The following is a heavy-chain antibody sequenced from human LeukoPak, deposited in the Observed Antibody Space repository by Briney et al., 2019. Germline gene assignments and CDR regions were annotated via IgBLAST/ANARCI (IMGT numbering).Heavy chain of an antibody. V-gene: IGHV1-18*01. J-gene: IGHJ5*02. CDR3: ARPDGYCSGGSCYGGLWFDP. CDR2: ISAYNGNT. Sequence: GASVKVSCKASGYTLTSYGISWVRQAPGQGLEWMGWISAYNGNTNYAQKLQGRVTMTTDTSTSTAYMELRSLRSDDTAVYYCARPDGYCSGGSCYGGLWFDPWGQGTLVTVSS. D-gene: IGHD2-15*01. CDR1: GYTLTSYG.